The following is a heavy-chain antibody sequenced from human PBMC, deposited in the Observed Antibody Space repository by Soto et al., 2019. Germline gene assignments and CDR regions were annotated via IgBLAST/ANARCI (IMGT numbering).Heavy chain of an antibody. CDR1: GYTFTSSG. D-gene: IGHD3-22*01. J-gene: IGHJ3*01. V-gene: IGHV1-18*01. Sequence: QVQLVQSGAEVKKPGASVKVSCKASGYTFTSSGMSWVRQAPGQGLEWMGWISAHTGSSEYAQRFQARVTMTTDRSTVTAYMELRSLRSDDTAVYYCARAFFYQGSDSRGYSFDAFDFWGPGTLVTVSS. CDR3: ARAFFYQGSDSRGYSFDAFDF. CDR2: ISAHTGSS.